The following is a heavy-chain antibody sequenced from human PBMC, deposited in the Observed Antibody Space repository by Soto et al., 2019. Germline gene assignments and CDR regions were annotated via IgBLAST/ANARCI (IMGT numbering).Heavy chain of an antibody. J-gene: IGHJ4*02. CDR1: GCSLTKYY. CDR2: ISTSGNV. CDR3: ARDNNDFWSLYPLAFDY. V-gene: IGHV4-4*07. Sequence: SETLSLTCTVSGCSLTKYYWSWIRQPAGKGLEWIGRISTSGNVVSKASLKSRVTMSVDTSKSQFSLKLTSVTAADTAVYYCARDNNDFWSLYPLAFDYWGQGALVTAPQ. D-gene: IGHD3-3*01.